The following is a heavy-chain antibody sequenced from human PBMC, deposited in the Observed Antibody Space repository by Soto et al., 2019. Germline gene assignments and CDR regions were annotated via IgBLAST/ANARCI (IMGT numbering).Heavy chain of an antibody. CDR1: GGTFSSYA. D-gene: IGHD2-2*01. Sequence: SVKVSCKASGGTFSSYAISWVRQAPGQGLEWMGGIIPIFGTANYAQKFQGRVTITADESTSTAYMELSSLRSEDTAVYYCARSLVRSTSDYYYYYYGMNVWGQGTTVTVSS. CDR3: ARSLVRSTSDYYYYYYGMNV. CDR2: IIPIFGTA. V-gene: IGHV1-69*13. J-gene: IGHJ6*02.